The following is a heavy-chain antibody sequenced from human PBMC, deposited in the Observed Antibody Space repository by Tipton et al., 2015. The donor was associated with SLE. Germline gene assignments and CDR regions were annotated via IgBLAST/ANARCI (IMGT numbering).Heavy chain of an antibody. Sequence: SLRLSCAASGFTFSSYAMSWVRQAPGKGLEWVAFIRYDGRNENFADSVKGRFTISRDNSKNTLYLFMNSLRPEDTAVYYCAKVGGSGNYYNWCDSWGQGTLVTVSS. D-gene: IGHD3-10*01. V-gene: IGHV3-30*02. CDR1: GFTFSSYA. J-gene: IGHJ5*01. CDR2: IRYDGRNE. CDR3: AKVGGSGNYYNWCDS.